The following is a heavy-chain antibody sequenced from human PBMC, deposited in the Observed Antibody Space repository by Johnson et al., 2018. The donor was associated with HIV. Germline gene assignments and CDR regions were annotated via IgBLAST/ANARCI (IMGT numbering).Heavy chain of an antibody. Sequence: QVHLVESGGGVVQPGGSLKVACAASGFTFSGPALHWNRQAPGKGLEWVAFIRYDGSNKYYADSVRGRFNISRDNSKNTRYLQMNSLRAEDTAVYYCAKSWHSGSLYDAFHIWGQGTMVTVSS. D-gene: IGHD1-26*01. J-gene: IGHJ3*02. V-gene: IGHV3-30*02. CDR3: AKSWHSGSLYDAFHI. CDR2: IRYDGSNK. CDR1: GFTFSGPA.